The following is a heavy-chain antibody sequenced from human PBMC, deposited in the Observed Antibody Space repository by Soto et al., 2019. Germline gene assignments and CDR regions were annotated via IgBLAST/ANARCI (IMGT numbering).Heavy chain of an antibody. Sequence: ASVKVSCKVSGYTLTELSMHWVRQSPGKGLEWMGGFDPEDGETIYAQRFQGRVTMTEDTSTDTAYMELSSLRSEDTAVYYCATTTLPLYSSRPPSGRGYYYYYMDVWGKGTTVTVSS. CDR3: ATTTLPLYSSRPPSGRGYYYYYMDV. V-gene: IGHV1-24*01. D-gene: IGHD6-13*01. CDR2: FDPEDGET. J-gene: IGHJ6*03. CDR1: GYTLTELS.